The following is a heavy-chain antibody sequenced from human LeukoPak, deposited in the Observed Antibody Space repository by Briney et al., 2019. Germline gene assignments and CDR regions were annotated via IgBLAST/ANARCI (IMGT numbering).Heavy chain of an antibody. CDR1: GFPFSSYA. D-gene: IGHD3-10*01. CDR2: ISGSGGST. J-gene: IGHJ4*02. Sequence: GGSLRLSCAASGFPFSSYAMSGVRQAPGKGLEWVSAISGSGGSTYYADSVKGRFTISRDNSKNTLYLQMNSLRAEDTAVYYCAKDGSGSGLFDYWGQGTLVTVSS. CDR3: AKDGSGSGLFDY. V-gene: IGHV3-23*01.